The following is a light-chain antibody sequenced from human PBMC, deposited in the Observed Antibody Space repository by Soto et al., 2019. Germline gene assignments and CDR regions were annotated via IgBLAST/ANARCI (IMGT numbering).Light chain of an antibody. J-gene: IGLJ1*01. V-gene: IGLV2-8*01. Sequence: QSALTQPPSASGSPGQSVTISCTGTSSDDGGYNYVSWYQQQPGKATKLMIYEVSKRPSGIPDRFSGTKSGNTASLTVSVLQAEDEADYYCSSYAGSRGVFGTGTKVTVL. CDR2: EVS. CDR1: SSDDGGYNY. CDR3: SSYAGSRGV.